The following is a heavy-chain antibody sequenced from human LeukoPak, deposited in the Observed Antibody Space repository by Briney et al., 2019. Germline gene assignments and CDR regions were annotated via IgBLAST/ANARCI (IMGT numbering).Heavy chain of an antibody. CDR3: ARGTEYAFDI. CDR1: GFTFSSYW. J-gene: IGHJ3*02. Sequence: GGSLRLSCAASGFTFSSYWMSWVRQAPGKGLEWVANIKQDGSEKYYADSVKGRFTISRDNSKNTLYLQMNSLRAEDTAVYYCARGTEYAFDIWGQGTMVTVSS. CDR2: IKQDGSEK. D-gene: IGHD1-1*01. V-gene: IGHV3-7*01.